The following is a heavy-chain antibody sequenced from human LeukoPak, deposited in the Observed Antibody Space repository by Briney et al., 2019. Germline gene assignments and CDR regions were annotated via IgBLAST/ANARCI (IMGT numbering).Heavy chain of an antibody. CDR1: GFTFSSYA. V-gene: IGHV3-30-3*01. D-gene: IGHD2-2*01. J-gene: IGHJ6*02. CDR2: ISYDGSNK. Sequence: GGSLRLSCAASGFTFSSYAMHWVRQAPGKGLEWVAVISYDGSNKYYADSVKGRFTISRDNSKNTLYLQMNSLRAEDTAVYYCAREAQQDIVVVPAATNVWGQGTTITVSS. CDR3: AREAQQDIVVVPAATNV.